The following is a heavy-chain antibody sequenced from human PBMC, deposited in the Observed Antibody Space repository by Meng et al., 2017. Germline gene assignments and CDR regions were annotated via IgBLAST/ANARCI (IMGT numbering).Heavy chain of an antibody. V-gene: IGHV1-2*02. CDR2: INPNSGGT. D-gene: IGHD2-21*02. CDR3: ARGWGYCGGDCPNIPYYFDY. J-gene: IGHJ4*02. Sequence: ASVKVSCKASGYTFTGYYMHWVRQAPGQGLEWMGWINPNSGGTNYAQKVQGRVTMTRDTSISTAYMELSRLRSDDTAVYYCARGWGYCGGDCPNIPYYFDYWGQGTLVTVSS. CDR1: GYTFTGYY.